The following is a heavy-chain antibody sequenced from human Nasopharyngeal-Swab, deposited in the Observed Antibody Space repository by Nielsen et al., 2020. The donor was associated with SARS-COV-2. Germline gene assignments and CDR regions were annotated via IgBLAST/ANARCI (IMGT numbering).Heavy chain of an antibody. CDR2: ISPSSGYI. CDR3: ARQDRFYYYLDV. J-gene: IGHJ6*03. CDR1: GFTFGSFG. D-gene: IGHD3-3*01. Sequence: GESLKISCAGSGFTFGSFGMTWVRQAPGKGLEWVSYISPSSGYIYYAEPLKGRFTISRDNGKNSVYLQMNSLRADDTAVYFCARQDRFYYYLDVWGKGTTVTVSS. V-gene: IGHV3-21*01.